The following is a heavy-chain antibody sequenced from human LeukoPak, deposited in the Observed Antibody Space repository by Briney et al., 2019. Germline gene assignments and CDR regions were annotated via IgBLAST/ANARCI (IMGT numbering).Heavy chain of an antibody. CDR3: ARDLYSSSWYGGDY. CDR2: IYYSGST. CDR1: GGSISSGGYY. Sequence: SETLSLTCTVSGGSISSGGYYWSWIRQHPGKGLEWIGYIYYSGSTYYNPSLKSRVTISVDTSKNQFSLKLSSVTAADTAVYYCARDLYSSSWYGGDYWGQGTLVTVSS. D-gene: IGHD6-13*01. J-gene: IGHJ4*02. V-gene: IGHV4-31*03.